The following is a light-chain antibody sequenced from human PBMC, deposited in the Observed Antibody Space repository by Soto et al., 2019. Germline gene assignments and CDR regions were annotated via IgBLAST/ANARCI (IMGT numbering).Light chain of an antibody. CDR2: EVS. Sequence: QSALTQPPSASGSPGQAVTISCTGTSSDVGDYKFVSWYQQHPGKAPKLLIYEVSRRPSGVPDRFSGSKSGNTASLTVSGLQAEDEADYYCSSYAGNNNVVFGVGTKLTFL. CDR1: SSDVGDYKF. CDR3: SSYAGNNNVV. J-gene: IGLJ2*01. V-gene: IGLV2-8*01.